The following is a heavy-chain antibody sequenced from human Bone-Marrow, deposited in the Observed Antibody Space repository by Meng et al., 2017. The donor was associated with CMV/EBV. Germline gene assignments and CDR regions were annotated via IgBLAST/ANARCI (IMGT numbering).Heavy chain of an antibody. V-gene: IGHV3-21*01. D-gene: IGHD1-26*01. CDR2: ISSSSSYI. CDR1: GFTFSSYS. CDR3: ARVSASGSSIDF. J-gene: IGHJ4*02. Sequence: GESLQISCAASGFTFSSYSMNWVRQAPGKGLEWVSSISSSSSYIYYADSVKGRFTISRDNAKNSLYLQMSSLRDEDTAVYYCARVSASGSSIDFWGQGALVTVSS.